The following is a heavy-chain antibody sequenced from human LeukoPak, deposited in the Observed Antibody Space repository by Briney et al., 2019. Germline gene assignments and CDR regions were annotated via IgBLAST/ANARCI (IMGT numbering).Heavy chain of an antibody. CDR1: GYTFTSYA. Sequence: ASVKVSCKASGYTFTSYAMHWVRQAPGQRLEWMGWISAGNGNTKYSQKFQGRVTITRDTSASTAYMELSSLRSEDTAVYYCARDAVPYCSSTSCYRMDVWGKGTTVTVSS. V-gene: IGHV1-3*01. J-gene: IGHJ6*04. D-gene: IGHD2-2*01. CDR2: ISAGNGNT. CDR3: ARDAVPYCSSTSCYRMDV.